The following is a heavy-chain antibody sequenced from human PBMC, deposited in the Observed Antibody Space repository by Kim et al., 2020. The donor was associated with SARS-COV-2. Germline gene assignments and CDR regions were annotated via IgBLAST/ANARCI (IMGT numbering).Heavy chain of an antibody. D-gene: IGHD2-21*02. CDR2: ISGSGGST. V-gene: IGHV3-23*01. CDR1: GFTFSSYA. J-gene: IGHJ2*01. Sequence: GGSLRLSCAASGFTFSSYAMSWVRQAPGKGLEWVSAISGSGGSTYYADSVKGRFTISRDNSKNTLYLQMNSLRAEDTAVYYCAKGVSVVVTATLSVEWYFDRWGGGTLVTVSS. CDR3: AKGVSVVVTATLSVEWYFDR.